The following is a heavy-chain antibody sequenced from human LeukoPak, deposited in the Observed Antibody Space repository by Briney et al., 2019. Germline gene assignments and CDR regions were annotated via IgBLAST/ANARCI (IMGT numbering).Heavy chain of an antibody. CDR1: GFTVSSNY. CDR2: IYSGGST. Sequence: GGSLRLSCAASGFTVSSNYMSWVRQAPGKGLEWVSVIYSGGSTYYADSVKGRFTISRDNSKNTLYLQMNSLRAEDTAVYYCARDRHPGSAATGDAFDIWGQGTMVTVSS. J-gene: IGHJ3*02. CDR3: ARDRHPGSAATGDAFDI. D-gene: IGHD6-25*01. V-gene: IGHV3-53*01.